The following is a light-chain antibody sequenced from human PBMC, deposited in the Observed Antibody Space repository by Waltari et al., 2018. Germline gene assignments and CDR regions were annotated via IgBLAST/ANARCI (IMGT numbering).Light chain of an antibody. CDR1: QSIGSL. V-gene: IGKV1-5*01. CDR2: DAS. CDR3: QQYYSYFT. Sequence: DIQMTQSPSTLSASVGDRVTITCRASQSIGSLLAWYQQNPGKAPKLLIYDASSLESGVPSRFSGSGSGTEFTLTINSLQPDDFATYSCQQYYSYFTFGGGAKVEIK. J-gene: IGKJ4*01.